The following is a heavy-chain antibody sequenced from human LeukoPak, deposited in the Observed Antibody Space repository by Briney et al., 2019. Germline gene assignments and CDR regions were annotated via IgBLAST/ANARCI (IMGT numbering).Heavy chain of an antibody. V-gene: IGHV4-30-2*01. J-gene: IGHJ5*02. Sequence: PSQTLSLTCAVSGGSISSGGYSWSWIRQPPGKGLEWIGYIYHSGSTYYNPSLKSRVTMSVDTSKNQFSLKLSSVTAADTAVYYCARVQSHEGWFDPWGQGTLVTVSP. D-gene: IGHD1-1*01. CDR2: IYHSGST. CDR1: GGSISSGGYS. CDR3: ARVQSHEGWFDP.